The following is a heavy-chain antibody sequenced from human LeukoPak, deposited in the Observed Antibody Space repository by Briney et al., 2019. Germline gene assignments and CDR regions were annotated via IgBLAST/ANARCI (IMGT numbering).Heavy chain of an antibody. Sequence: GGSLRLSCAASRFTFSDYDMSWIRQAPGKGLDWVSYITTSGNTVYYADSVKGRFTISRDNAKNSLYLQMNSLRVEDTAVYYCAKEGRSLQTYWGQGTLVTVSS. J-gene: IGHJ4*02. D-gene: IGHD5-24*01. V-gene: IGHV3-11*01. CDR2: ITTSGNTV. CDR3: AKEGRSLQTY. CDR1: RFTFSDYD.